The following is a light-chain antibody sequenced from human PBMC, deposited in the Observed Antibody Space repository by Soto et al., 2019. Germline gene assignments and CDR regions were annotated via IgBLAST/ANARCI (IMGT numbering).Light chain of an antibody. V-gene: IGKV3-15*01. CDR1: QRINSN. J-gene: IGKJ5*01. Sequence: EIVMTQSPATLSVSPGERATLSCRASQRINSNLAWYQQKPGQAPRLLIYGAYTRATGIPARFSGSGSGTEFTLTISSLQSEDSAVYYCQQYNNWPPITFGQGTRLEIK. CDR3: QQYNNWPPIT. CDR2: GAY.